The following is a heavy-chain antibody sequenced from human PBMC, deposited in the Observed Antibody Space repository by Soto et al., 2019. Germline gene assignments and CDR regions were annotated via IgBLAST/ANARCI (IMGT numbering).Heavy chain of an antibody. J-gene: IGHJ4*02. V-gene: IGHV3-21*01. CDR2: ISDSGGFI. Sequence: EVLLVASGGGLVKPGGSLRLSCAASGFNFGGSSMNWVRQSPRTGLEWVSSISDSGGFIKYADSVKGRFTISRDNAKNSLFLQMDSLRADDTAVYYSATSISGAYFHWGQGTLVTVSS. CDR1: GFNFGGSS. D-gene: IGHD6-13*01. CDR3: ATSISGAYFH.